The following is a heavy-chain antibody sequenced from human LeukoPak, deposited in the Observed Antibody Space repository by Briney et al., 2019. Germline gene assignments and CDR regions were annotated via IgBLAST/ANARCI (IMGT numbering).Heavy chain of an antibody. Sequence: AASVKVFFRASGGTFNIYSISWVRQAPGQGLEGMGRIIPIFGIANYSQKFQGRVTITADKSTSTAYMELSSLRSEDTAVYYCARGLATRPLPYAFDIWGQGTMVTVSS. V-gene: IGHV1-69*04. CDR1: GGTFNIYS. J-gene: IGHJ3*02. CDR2: IIPIFGIA. CDR3: ARGLATRPLPYAFDI. D-gene: IGHD5-12*01.